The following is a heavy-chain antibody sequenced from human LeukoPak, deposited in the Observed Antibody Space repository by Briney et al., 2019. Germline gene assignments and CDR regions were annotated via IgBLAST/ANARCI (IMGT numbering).Heavy chain of an antibody. CDR1: GYTFTGYY. CDR3: AYYGDPIEYYYDSNWFDP. D-gene: IGHD3-22*01. J-gene: IGHJ5*02. CDR2: INPNSGGT. V-gene: IGHV1-2*02. Sequence: ASVKVSCKASGYTFTGYYMHWVRQAPGQGLEWMGWINPNSGGTNYAQKFQGRVTMTRDTSISTAYMELSRLRSDDTAVYYCAYYGDPIEYYYDSNWFDPWGQGTLVTVSS.